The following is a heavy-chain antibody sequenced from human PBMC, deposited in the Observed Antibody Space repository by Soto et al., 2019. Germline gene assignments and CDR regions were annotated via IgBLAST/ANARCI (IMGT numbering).Heavy chain of an antibody. J-gene: IGHJ6*02. CDR1: GYSISSTNW. CDR3: ARTRGSKNYGMDV. D-gene: IGHD1-26*01. Sequence: SETLSLTCAVSGYSISSTNWWGWIRQPPGRGLEWIGYIYYSGTTYYTPSLKSRVTMSVDSSKNQFSLKLSSVTAVDTAVYYCARTRGSKNYGMDVWGQGTSVTAP. CDR2: IYYSGTT. V-gene: IGHV4-28*01.